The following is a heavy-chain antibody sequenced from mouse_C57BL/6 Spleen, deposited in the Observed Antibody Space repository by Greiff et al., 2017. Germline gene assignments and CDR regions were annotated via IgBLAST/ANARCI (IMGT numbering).Heavy chain of an antibody. V-gene: IGHV5-4*01. Sequence: EVKLVESGAGLVKPGGSLKLSCAASGFTFSSYAMSWVRQTPEKRLEWIAYISDGGSYTYYPDNVKGRFTISRANAKNNLYLQMIHLKSEDAAIYYCAGDWDGFFDYWGQGTTLTVSS. D-gene: IGHD4-1*01. CDR3: AGDWDGFFDY. CDR1: GFTFSSYA. J-gene: IGHJ2*01. CDR2: ISDGGSYT.